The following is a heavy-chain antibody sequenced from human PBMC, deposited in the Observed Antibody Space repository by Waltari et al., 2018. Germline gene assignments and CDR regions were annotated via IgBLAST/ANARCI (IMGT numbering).Heavy chain of an antibody. CDR1: Y. CDR2: MYYSGTT. D-gene: IGHD5-12*01. CDR3: ARHWKRNGYRFDP. J-gene: IGHJ5*02. Sequence: YWGWCRQSPRKGPEWLGSMYYSGTTYYNPTLESRLTISGDTSKNQFSLRLSSVTAADTAVYYCARHWKRNGYRFDPWGQGTRVTVSS. V-gene: IGHV4-39*01.